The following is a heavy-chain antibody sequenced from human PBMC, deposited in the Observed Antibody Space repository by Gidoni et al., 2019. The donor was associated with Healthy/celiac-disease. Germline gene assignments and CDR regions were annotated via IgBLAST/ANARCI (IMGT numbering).Heavy chain of an antibody. CDR2: IWYDGSNK. CDR1: GFPFSSYG. V-gene: IGHV3-33*01. CDR3: ARDPAVAGVRYYGMDV. J-gene: IGHJ6*02. Sequence: QVQLVESGGGVVQPGRSLRLSCAASGFPFSSYGMHWVRQAPGKGLEWGAVIWYDGSNKYYADSVKGRFTISRDNSKNTRYLQMNSLRAEDTAVYYCARDPAVAGVRYYGMDVWGQGTTVTVSS. D-gene: IGHD6-19*01.